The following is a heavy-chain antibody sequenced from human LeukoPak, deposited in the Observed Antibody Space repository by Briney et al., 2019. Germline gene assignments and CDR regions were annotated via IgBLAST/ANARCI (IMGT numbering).Heavy chain of an antibody. Sequence: GGSLRLSCAASGFTFSSYGMHWVRQAPGKGLEWVAVISYDGSNKYYADSVKGRFTISRDNSKNTLYLQMNSLRAEDTAVYYCAKDRDMEAGRAMIVVVITTGFDYWGQGTLVTVSS. V-gene: IGHV3-30*18. J-gene: IGHJ4*02. D-gene: IGHD3-22*01. CDR1: GFTFSSYG. CDR2: ISYDGSNK. CDR3: AKDRDMEAGRAMIVVVITTGFDY.